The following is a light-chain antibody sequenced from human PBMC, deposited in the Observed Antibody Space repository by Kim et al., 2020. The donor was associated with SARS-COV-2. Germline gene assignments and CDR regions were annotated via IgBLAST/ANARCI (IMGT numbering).Light chain of an antibody. V-gene: IGLV2-14*03. J-gene: IGLJ1*01. CDR1: ISDVCGYNS. CDR3: SSHTTSSTYV. CDR2: DVS. Sequence: GQSLTISCTGTISDVCGYNSVSWYQQHPGKAPKLMIYDVSERASGVSNRFSGSQSGNTASLTISGLRAEDEADYYCSSHTTSSTYVFGSGTKVTVL.